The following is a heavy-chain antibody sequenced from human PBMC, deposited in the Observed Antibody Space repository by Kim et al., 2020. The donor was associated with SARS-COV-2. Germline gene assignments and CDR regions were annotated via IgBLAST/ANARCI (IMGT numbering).Heavy chain of an antibody. J-gene: IGHJ6*02. Sequence: NYADSVKGRFTNSRDNAKNTLDLQMNRLRAEDTAVYYCTRGAYYHMDVWGQGTPVIVSS. V-gene: IGHV3-74*01. CDR3: TRGAYYHMDV.